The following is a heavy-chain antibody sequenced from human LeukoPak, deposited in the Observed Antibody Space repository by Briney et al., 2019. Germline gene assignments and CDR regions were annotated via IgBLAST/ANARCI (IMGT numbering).Heavy chain of an antibody. CDR3: ARERTYYDILTGDFRRNGAFDV. CDR2: VYSGGDT. J-gene: IGHJ3*01. Sequence: GGSLRLSCAASGFTFSSYSMNWVRQAPGKGLEWVSVVYSGGDTYYADSVRGRFTISRDNSKNTLYLQMNSLRAEDTAVYYCARERTYYDILTGDFRRNGAFDVWGHGTMVTVSS. CDR1: GFTFSSYS. V-gene: IGHV3-53*01. D-gene: IGHD3-9*01.